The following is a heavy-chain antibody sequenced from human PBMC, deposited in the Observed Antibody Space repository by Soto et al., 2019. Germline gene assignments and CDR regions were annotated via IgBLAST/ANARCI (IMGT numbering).Heavy chain of an antibody. D-gene: IGHD3-9*01. CDR3: VRDEAHYDILTGSSLWRAFDI. Sequence: QVQLQESGPGLVKPTGTLSLTCVITNASISSSNWWSWVRQPPGKGLEWIGEIYHTGRTNYNPSLRSRVTMSIDKSNIRFSLRLSSLTSGDMTVYYCVRDEAHYDILTGSSLWRAFDIWGQGTMVTVSS. V-gene: IGHV4-4*02. CDR2: IYHTGRT. J-gene: IGHJ3*02. CDR1: NASISSSNW.